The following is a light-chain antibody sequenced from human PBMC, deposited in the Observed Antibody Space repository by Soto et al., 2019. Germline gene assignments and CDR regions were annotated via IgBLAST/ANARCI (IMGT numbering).Light chain of an antibody. V-gene: IGLV1-51*02. CDR1: SSNIGNNY. CDR2: ENN. J-gene: IGLJ3*02. Sequence: QAVVTQAPSVSAAPGQKVTISCSGSSSNIGNNYVSWYQHLPGTAPRLLIFENNKRPSGIPDRFSGSKSGTSATLAITGLQTWDEADYYCGTWDIRLNINWVFGGGTKLTVL. CDR3: GTWDIRLNINWV.